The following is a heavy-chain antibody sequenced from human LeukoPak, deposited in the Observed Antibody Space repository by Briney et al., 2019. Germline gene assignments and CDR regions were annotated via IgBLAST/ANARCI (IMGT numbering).Heavy chain of an antibody. J-gene: IGHJ6*02. Sequence: PGGSLRLSCAASGFTFSSYSMNWVRQAPGKGLEWVGRIKSKTDGGTTDYAAPVKGRFTISRDDSKNTLYLQMNSLKTEDTAVYYCTTAPPIAVAGSYYGMDVWGQGTTVTVSS. V-gene: IGHV3-15*01. D-gene: IGHD6-19*01. CDR3: TTAPPIAVAGSYYGMDV. CDR1: GFTFSSYS. CDR2: IKSKTDGGTT.